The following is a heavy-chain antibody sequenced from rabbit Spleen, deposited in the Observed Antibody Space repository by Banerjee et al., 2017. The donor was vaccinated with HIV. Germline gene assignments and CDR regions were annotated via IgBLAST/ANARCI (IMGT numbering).Heavy chain of an antibody. CDR1: GFTITSSYH. V-gene: IGHV1S45*01. CDR3: VRDQAGDADYGPYYLNL. J-gene: IGHJ4*01. D-gene: IGHD2-1*01. Sequence: QEQLEESGGDLVKPEGSLTLTCTASGFTITSSYHMCWVRQAPGKGLEWIACIYGGSSGSTYYANWVNGRFTISSHNAQNTLYLQLSSLTAADTATYFCVRDQAGDADYGPYYLNLWGPGTLVTVS. CDR2: IYGGSSGST.